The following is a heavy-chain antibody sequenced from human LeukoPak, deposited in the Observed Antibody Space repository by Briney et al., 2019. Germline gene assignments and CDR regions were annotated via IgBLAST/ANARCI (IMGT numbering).Heavy chain of an antibody. D-gene: IGHD5-24*01. CDR2: ISNDGIRK. CDR1: GFTFSRSA. CDR3: ARRRDGYNPELDY. V-gene: IGHV3-30-3*01. J-gene: IGHJ4*02. Sequence: GGSQRLSCAASGFTFSRSAMHWVRQPPGKGLEWMAVISNDGIRKFHADSVKGRFTISRDNSKNTLFLQMDSLTTEDTAVYYCARRRDGYNPELDYWGQGTLVTVSS.